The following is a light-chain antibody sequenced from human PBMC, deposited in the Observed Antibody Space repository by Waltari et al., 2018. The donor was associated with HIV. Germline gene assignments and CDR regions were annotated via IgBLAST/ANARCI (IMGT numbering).Light chain of an antibody. CDR3: QQYYDWPS. Sequence: EIVMTQSPATLSVSPGERATLSCRASQSVSSNLAWYLQKPGQAPRLLVSGASTRATGIPARFSGSGSGTEFTLTISSLQSEDFAVYYCQQYYDWPSFGQGKRLEIK. CDR2: GAS. J-gene: IGKJ5*01. V-gene: IGKV3-15*01. CDR1: QSVSSN.